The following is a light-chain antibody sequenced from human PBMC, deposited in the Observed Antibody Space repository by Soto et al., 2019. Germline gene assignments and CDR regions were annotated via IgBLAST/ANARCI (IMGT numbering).Light chain of an antibody. CDR3: CSYAGSYTFVV. V-gene: IGLV2-11*01. CDR2: DVS. Sequence: QSALTQPRSVSGSPGQSVTISCTGTSSDVGGYNYVSWYQQHPGKAPKLMIYDVSKRPSGVPDRCSGSKSGNTASLTISGLQAEDEADYYCCSYAGSYTFVVFGTGTKLTVL. J-gene: IGLJ1*01. CDR1: SSDVGGYNY.